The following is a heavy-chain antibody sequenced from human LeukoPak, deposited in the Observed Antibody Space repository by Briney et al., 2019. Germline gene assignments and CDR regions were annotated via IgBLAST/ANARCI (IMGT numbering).Heavy chain of an antibody. CDR1: GGSISSYY. CDR2: IYYSGST. D-gene: IGHD1-26*01. J-gene: IGHJ4*02. Sequence: SETLSLTCTVSGGSISSYYWSWIWQPPGKGLEWIGYIYYSGSTNYNPSLKSRVTISVDTSKNQFSLKLSSVAAADTAVYYCARASGSYFEPTLIDYWGQGTLVTVSS. V-gene: IGHV4-59*01. CDR3: ARASGSYFEPTLIDY.